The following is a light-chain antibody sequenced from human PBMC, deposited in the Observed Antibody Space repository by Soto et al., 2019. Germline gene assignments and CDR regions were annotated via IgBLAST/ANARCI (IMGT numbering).Light chain of an antibody. CDR2: GAS. CDR3: QHYDNSFT. J-gene: IGKJ3*01. Sequence: IFLNQSPISLSAFPRERGSLPSRASQSVSTRSLDWYQQKPGQAPRRLIYGASNRATGIPDRFSGSGSGTDFTLTINSLEPADLALYYCQHYDNSFTFGPGTKVDI. V-gene: IGKV3-20*01. CDR1: QSVSTRS.